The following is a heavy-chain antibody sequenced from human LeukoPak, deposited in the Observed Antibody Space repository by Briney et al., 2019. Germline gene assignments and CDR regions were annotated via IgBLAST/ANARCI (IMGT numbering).Heavy chain of an antibody. J-gene: IGHJ6*04. D-gene: IGHD3-22*01. CDR1: GGSISSGSYY. V-gene: IGHV4-39*07. CDR3: ASQNYYDSSGYPPDV. CDR2: MYYSGST. Sequence: SETLSLTCTVSGGSISSGSYYWGWIRQPPGKGLEWIGSMYYSGSTYYNPSLKSRVTISVDTSKNQFSLKLSSVTAADTAVYYCASQNYYDSSGYPPDVWGKGTTVTVSS.